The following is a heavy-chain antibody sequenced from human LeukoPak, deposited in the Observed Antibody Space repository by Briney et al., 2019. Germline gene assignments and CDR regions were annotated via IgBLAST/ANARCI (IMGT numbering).Heavy chain of an antibody. CDR3: ARGHGSGFYYYYIDV. V-gene: IGHV3-23*01. CDR2: ISSTGGTA. CDR1: GFTFSSFG. Sequence: GGSLRLSCAASGFTFSSFGMSWVRQAPGKGLEWVSAISSTGGTAYYADSVKGRFTISRDNSKNTLYLQVGSLRAEDMAVYFCARGHGSGFYYYYIDVWGKGTTVTVSS. J-gene: IGHJ6*03. D-gene: IGHD2-15*01.